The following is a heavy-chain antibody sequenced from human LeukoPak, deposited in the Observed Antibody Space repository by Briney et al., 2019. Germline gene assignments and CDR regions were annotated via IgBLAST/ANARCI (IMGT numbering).Heavy chain of an antibody. CDR3: ARRALGQSGYDYCDY. V-gene: IGHV5-51*01. J-gene: IGHJ4*02. CDR1: GSRFTSYG. Sequence: GESRQISCKGSGSRFTSYGIGWVRQMPGKGLEWMGIIYPGDSDTRYSPSFQGQVTISDDKSISTAYLQWSSLKASDTAMYYCARRALGQSGYDYCDYWGQGTLVTVSS. D-gene: IGHD5-12*01. CDR2: IYPGDSDT.